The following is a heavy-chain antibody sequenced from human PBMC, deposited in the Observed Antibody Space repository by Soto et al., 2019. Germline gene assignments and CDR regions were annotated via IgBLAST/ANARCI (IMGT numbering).Heavy chain of an antibody. V-gene: IGHV3-30-3*01. CDR1: GFTFSSYA. J-gene: IGHJ4*02. D-gene: IGHD5-12*01. Sequence: PGGSLRLSCAASGFTFSSYAMHWVRQAPGKGLEWVAVISYDGSNKYYADSVKGRFTISRDNSKNTLYLQMNSLRAEDTAVYYCATSRGYSGYDVNYWGQGTLVTVSS. CDR2: ISYDGSNK. CDR3: ATSRGYSGYDVNY.